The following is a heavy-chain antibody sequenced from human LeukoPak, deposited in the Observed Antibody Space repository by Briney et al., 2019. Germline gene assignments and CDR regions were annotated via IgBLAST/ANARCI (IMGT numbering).Heavy chain of an antibody. V-gene: IGHV4-38-2*01. Sequence: SETLSLTCAVSGYSISSGFYWGWIRQPPGRGLEGIGSIYHSGSTYYNPSLKSRVTISVDTSKNQFSLKLSSVTAADTAVYYCARRITMIVVNAFDIWGQGTMVTVSS. CDR2: IYHSGST. D-gene: IGHD3-22*01. CDR3: ARRITMIVVNAFDI. J-gene: IGHJ3*02. CDR1: GYSISSGFY.